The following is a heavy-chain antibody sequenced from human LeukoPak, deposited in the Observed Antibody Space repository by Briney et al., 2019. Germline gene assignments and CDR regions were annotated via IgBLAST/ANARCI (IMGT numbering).Heavy chain of an antibody. Sequence: PSETLSLTCAVYGGSFSGYYWSWIRQPPGKGLEWIGEINHSGSTNYNPSLKSRVTISVETCKNQFSLKLSSVTAADTAVYYCARGPHYYGSGSAFFDYWGQGTLVTVSS. CDR2: INHSGST. CDR1: GGSFSGYY. J-gene: IGHJ4*02. V-gene: IGHV4-34*01. CDR3: ARGPHYYGSGSAFFDY. D-gene: IGHD3-10*01.